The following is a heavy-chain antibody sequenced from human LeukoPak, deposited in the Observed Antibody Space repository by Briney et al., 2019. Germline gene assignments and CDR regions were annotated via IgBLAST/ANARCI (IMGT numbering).Heavy chain of an antibody. Sequence: RTGGSLRLSCAASGLTFSSYAMHWVRQAPGKGLEWVAVISYDGSNKYYADSVKGRFTISRDNSKNTLQMNGLRAEDTAIYYCARSAVLRRNYGMDVWGQGTTVTVSS. D-gene: IGHD2/OR15-2a*01. J-gene: IGHJ6*02. V-gene: IGHV3-30-3*01. CDR2: ISYDGSNK. CDR1: GLTFSSYA. CDR3: ARSAVLRRNYGMDV.